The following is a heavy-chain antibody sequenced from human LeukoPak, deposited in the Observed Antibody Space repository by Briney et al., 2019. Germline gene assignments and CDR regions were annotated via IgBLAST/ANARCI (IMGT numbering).Heavy chain of an antibody. CDR2: INPSAGST. J-gene: IGHJ4*02. CDR3: ARGIYYHSGLDY. CDR1: GYTFTGNY. D-gene: IGHD3-10*01. V-gene: IGHV1-46*01. Sequence: GASVKVSCKASGYTFTGNYMHWVRQAPGQGLEWIGIINPSAGSTNYAQKFQGRLTMTRDTSTSTFFMELSSLRSEDTAVYYCARGIYYHSGLDYWGQGTLVTVSS.